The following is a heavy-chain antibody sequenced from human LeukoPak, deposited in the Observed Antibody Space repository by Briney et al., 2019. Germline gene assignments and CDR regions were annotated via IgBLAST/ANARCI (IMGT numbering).Heavy chain of an antibody. D-gene: IGHD2-15*01. CDR2: IIPILGMA. CDR3: ARGVVAATHPLDY. CDR1: GYTFTSYY. Sequence: SVKVSCKASGYTFTSYYMHWVRQAPGQGLEWMGRIIPILGMANYAQKFQGRVTITADKSTSTAYMELSSLRSEDTAVYYCARGVVAATHPLDYWGQGTLVTVSS. V-gene: IGHV1-69*04. J-gene: IGHJ4*02.